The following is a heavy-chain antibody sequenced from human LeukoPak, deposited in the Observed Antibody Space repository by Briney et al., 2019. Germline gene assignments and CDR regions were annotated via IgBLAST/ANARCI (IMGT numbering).Heavy chain of an antibody. D-gene: IGHD2-15*01. V-gene: IGHV3-23*01. CDR3: AKDRLSGESSV. Sequence: GGSLRLSCAASKFTFSSFAMSWVRQAPGKGLEWVSGISATGDSTYYTDSVKGRFTISRDNSKNTLYLQMNSLRAEDTAVYYCAKDRLSGESSVWGQGTTVTVSS. J-gene: IGHJ6*02. CDR1: KFTFSSFA. CDR2: ISATGDST.